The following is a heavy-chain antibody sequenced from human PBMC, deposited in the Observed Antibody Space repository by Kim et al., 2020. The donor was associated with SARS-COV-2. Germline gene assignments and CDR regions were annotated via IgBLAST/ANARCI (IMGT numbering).Heavy chain of an antibody. CDR2: IWYDGSNK. D-gene: IGHD5-18*01. Sequence: GGSLRLSCAASGFTFSSYGMHWVRQAPGKGLEWVAVIWYDGSNKYYADSVKGRFTISRDNSKNTLYLQMNSLRAEDTAVYYCAKAVGLYSYGYGAPDYWGQGTLVTVSS. V-gene: IGHV3-33*06. J-gene: IGHJ4*02. CDR1: GFTFSSYG. CDR3: AKAVGLYSYGYGAPDY.